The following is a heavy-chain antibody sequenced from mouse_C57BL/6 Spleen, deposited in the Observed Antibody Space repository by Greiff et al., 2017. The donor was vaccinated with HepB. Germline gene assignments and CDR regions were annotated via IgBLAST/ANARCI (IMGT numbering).Heavy chain of an antibody. CDR3: ARGNYPPMDY. CDR1: GYTFTSYW. V-gene: IGHV1-69*01. CDR2: IDPSDSYT. D-gene: IGHD2-1*01. Sequence: VKLQESGAELVMPGASVKLSCKASGYTFTSYWMHWVKQRPGQGLEWIGEIDPSDSYTNYNQKFKGKSTLTVDKSSSTAYMQLSSLTSEDSAVYYCARGNYPPMDYWGQGTSVTVSS. J-gene: IGHJ4*01.